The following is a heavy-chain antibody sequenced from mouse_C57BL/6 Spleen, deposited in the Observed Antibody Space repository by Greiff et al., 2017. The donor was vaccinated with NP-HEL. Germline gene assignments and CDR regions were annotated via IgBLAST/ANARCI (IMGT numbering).Heavy chain of an antibody. J-gene: IGHJ3*01. CDR3: ARDGGYSNLFAY. CDR2: ISDGGSYT. Sequence: EVKVEESGGGLVKPGGSLKLSCEASGFTFSSYAMSWVRQTPEKRLEWVATISDGGSYTYYPDNVKGRFTISRDNAKNNLYLQTSHLKSEYTAMYYCARDGGYSNLFAYWGQGTLVTVSA. CDR1: GFTFSSYA. D-gene: IGHD2-5*01. V-gene: IGHV5-4*01.